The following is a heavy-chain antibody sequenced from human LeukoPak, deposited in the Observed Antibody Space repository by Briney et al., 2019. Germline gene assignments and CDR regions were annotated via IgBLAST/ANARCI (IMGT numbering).Heavy chain of an antibody. CDR2: IYSGGST. CDR1: GFTVSSNY. Sequence: PGGSLRLSCAASGFTVSSNYMSWVRQTPGNGLDWVSVIYSGGSTYYADSVKGRFTISRDNSKNTLYLQMNSLRAEDTAVYYCAKVDSSSSDFDYWGQGTLVTVSS. CDR3: AKVDSSSSDFDY. D-gene: IGHD6-6*01. V-gene: IGHV3-53*05. J-gene: IGHJ4*02.